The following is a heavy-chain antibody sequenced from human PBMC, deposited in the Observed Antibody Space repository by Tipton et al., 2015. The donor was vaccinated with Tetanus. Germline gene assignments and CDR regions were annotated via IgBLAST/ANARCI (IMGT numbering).Heavy chain of an antibody. CDR1: GGSITSDNHY. CDR2: IYHSGST. CDR3: ARSIAVSGYYYYGMDV. Sequence: LRLSCAVSGGSITSDNHYWSWIRQPPGKGLEWIGYIYHSGSTYYNASLKSRLDISLDTSKNQFSLRLTSVTVADTAVYYCARSIAVSGYYYYGMDVWGQGTTVTVSS. D-gene: IGHD6-19*01. V-gene: IGHV4-31*11. J-gene: IGHJ6*02.